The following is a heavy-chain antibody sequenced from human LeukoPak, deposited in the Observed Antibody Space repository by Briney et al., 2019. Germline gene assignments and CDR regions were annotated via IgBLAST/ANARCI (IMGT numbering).Heavy chain of an antibody. CDR2: INTNTGNP. Sequence: ASVKVSCKASGYTFTSYAMNWVRQAPGQGLERMGWINTNTGNPTYAQGFTGRFVFSLDTSVSTAYLQISSLKAEDTAVYYCAILGLGYCSSTSCYGDVVDAFDIWGQGTMVTVSS. J-gene: IGHJ3*02. D-gene: IGHD2-2*01. V-gene: IGHV7-4-1*02. CDR1: GYTFTSYA. CDR3: AILGLGYCSSTSCYGDVVDAFDI.